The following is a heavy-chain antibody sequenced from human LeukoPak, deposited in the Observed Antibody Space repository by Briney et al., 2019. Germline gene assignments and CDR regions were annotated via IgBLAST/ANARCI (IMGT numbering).Heavy chain of an antibody. CDR1: GYTFTSYD. V-gene: IGHV1-8*01. J-gene: IGHJ4*02. CDR2: MNPNSGNT. D-gene: IGHD3-10*01. CDR3: ARGLITMVRGVILYYFDY. Sequence: ASVKVSCKAAGYTFTSYDINWVRQATGQGIEWMGRMNPNSGNTGSAQKFQGRVTMTRNTSISTAYMELSSLRSEDTAVYYCARGLITMVRGVILYYFDYWGQGTLVTVSS.